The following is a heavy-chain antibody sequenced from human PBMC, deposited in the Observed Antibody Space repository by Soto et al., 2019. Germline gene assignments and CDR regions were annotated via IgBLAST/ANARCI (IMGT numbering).Heavy chain of an antibody. CDR2: ISSSSSYI. D-gene: IGHD2-15*01. Sequence: EVQLVESGGGLVKPGGSLRLSCAASGFTFSSYSMNWVRQAPGKGLEWVSSISSSSSYIYYADSVKGRFTISRDNAKNSLYLQMNSLRAEDTAVYYCARQGQCDSGGSCPYYFDYWGQGTLVTVSS. J-gene: IGHJ4*02. V-gene: IGHV3-21*01. CDR3: ARQGQCDSGGSCPYYFDY. CDR1: GFTFSSYS.